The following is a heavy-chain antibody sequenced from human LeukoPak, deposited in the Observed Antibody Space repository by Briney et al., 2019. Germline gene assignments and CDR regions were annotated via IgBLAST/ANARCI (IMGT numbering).Heavy chain of an antibody. CDR3: ARNAWRNAFDI. D-gene: IGHD3-3*01. J-gene: IGHJ3*02. CDR1: GGSFSGYY. CDR2: INHSGST. V-gene: IGHV4-34*01. Sequence: SETLSLTCAVYGGSFSGYYWSWIREPPGKGLEWIGEINHSGSTNYNPSLKSRVTISVDTSKNQFSLKLSSVTAADTAVYYCARNAWRNAFDIWGQGTMVTVSS.